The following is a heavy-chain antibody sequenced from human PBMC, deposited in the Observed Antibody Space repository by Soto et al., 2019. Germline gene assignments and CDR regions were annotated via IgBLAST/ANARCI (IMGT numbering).Heavy chain of an antibody. D-gene: IGHD3-22*01. Sequence: EVQLLESGGDLIQPGGSLRLSCAASGFTFSSYAMSWVRQAPGKGLGWVSAISSSGVSTFYADSVKGRFTISRDNSRNTLYLQMNSLRAEYTAIYYCAKYQPMTQPRPYFDYWGQGTLVTVSS. CDR2: ISSSGVST. J-gene: IGHJ4*02. CDR3: AKYQPMTQPRPYFDY. V-gene: IGHV3-23*01. CDR1: GFTFSSYA.